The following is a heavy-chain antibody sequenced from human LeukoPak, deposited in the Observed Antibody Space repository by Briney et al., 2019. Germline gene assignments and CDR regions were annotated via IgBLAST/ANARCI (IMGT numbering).Heavy chain of an antibody. D-gene: IGHD6-19*01. V-gene: IGHV3-30*03. CDR1: GFTFSSYG. J-gene: IGHJ4*02. CDR3: ARAQWSGIAVAGSIDY. CDR2: ISYDGSNK. Sequence: GALRLSCAASGFTFSSYGMHWVRQAPGKGLEWVAVISYDGSNKYYADSVKGRFTISRDNSKNTLYLQMNSLRAEDTAVYYCARAQWSGIAVAGSIDYWGQGTLVTVSS.